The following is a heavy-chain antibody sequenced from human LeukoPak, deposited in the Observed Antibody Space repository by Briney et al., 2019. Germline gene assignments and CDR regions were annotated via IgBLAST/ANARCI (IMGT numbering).Heavy chain of an antibody. CDR1: EYAFTDYH. V-gene: IGHV1-2*02. J-gene: IGHJ4*02. CDR3: ARRYSDSSEGFDY. Sequence: ASVKVSCKASEYAFTDYHMHWVRQAPGQGLEWMGWINPNSGGTNYAQKFQGGVTMTRDTSISTAYMELSGLRSDDTAVYYCARRYSDSSEGFDYWGQGTLVTVSS. D-gene: IGHD5-12*01. CDR2: INPNSGGT.